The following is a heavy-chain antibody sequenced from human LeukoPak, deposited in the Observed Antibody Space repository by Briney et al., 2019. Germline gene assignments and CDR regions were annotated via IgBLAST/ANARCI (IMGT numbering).Heavy chain of an antibody. CDR3: ARGWSVAGTSNWFDP. J-gene: IGHJ5*02. V-gene: IGHV3-21*01. D-gene: IGHD6-19*01. CDR1: GFTFSSYS. Sequence: GGSLRLSCAASGFTFSSYSMNWVRQAPGKRLEWVSSISSSSSYIYYADSVKGRFTISRDNAKNSLYLQMNSLRAEDTAVYYCARGWSVAGTSNWFDPWGQGTLVTVSS. CDR2: ISSSSSYI.